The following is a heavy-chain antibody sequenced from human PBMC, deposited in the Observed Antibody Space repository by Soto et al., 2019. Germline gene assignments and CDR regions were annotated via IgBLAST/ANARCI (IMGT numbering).Heavy chain of an antibody. J-gene: IGHJ4*02. CDR1: GFTVSSNY. D-gene: IGHD5-18*01. Sequence: PGGSLRLSCAASGFTVSSNYMTWVRQAPGKGLEWVSVIYSGGSTYYADSVKGRFTISRDNSKNTLYLQMNSLRAEDTAVYYCAREGYSYGPFDYWVQGTLVTVSS. CDR2: IYSGGST. V-gene: IGHV3-66*01. CDR3: AREGYSYGPFDY.